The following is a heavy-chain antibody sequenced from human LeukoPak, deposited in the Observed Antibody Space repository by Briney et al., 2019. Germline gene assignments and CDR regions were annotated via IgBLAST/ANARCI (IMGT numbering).Heavy chain of an antibody. Sequence: GGSLRLSCAASGFTFSSYGMSWVRQAPGKWLGWVSAISGSGGSTYYADSVKGRFTISRDNSKNTLYLQMNSLRAEDTAVYYCAKTPYGSGSTQYFDYWGQGTLVTVSS. J-gene: IGHJ4*02. CDR1: GFTFSSYG. CDR3: AKTPYGSGSTQYFDY. V-gene: IGHV3-23*01. D-gene: IGHD3-10*01. CDR2: ISGSGGST.